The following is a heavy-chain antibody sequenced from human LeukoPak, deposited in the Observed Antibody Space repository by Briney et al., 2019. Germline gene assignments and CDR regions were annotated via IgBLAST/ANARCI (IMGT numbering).Heavy chain of an antibody. CDR2: IYYIGNT. D-gene: IGHD6-13*01. CDR1: GDSSSSYY. Sequence: SETLSLTCSVSGDSSSSYYWSWIRQPPGKGLEWIGYIYYIGNTNYNPSLKSRATISVDTSKNQFSLKLTSVTAADTAVYYCVSGIAAAGTAGYFQHWGQGTLVTVSS. J-gene: IGHJ1*01. CDR3: VSGIAAAGTAGYFQH. V-gene: IGHV4-59*01.